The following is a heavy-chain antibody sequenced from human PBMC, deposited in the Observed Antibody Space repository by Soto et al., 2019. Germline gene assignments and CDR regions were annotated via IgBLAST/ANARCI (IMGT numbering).Heavy chain of an antibody. CDR3: AREGTTVTTSSSYYDYGMDV. CDR2: ISYDGSNK. CDR1: GFTFSSYA. V-gene: IGHV3-30-3*01. D-gene: IGHD4-17*01. Sequence: QVQLVESGGGVVQPGRSLRLSCAASGFTFSSYAMHWVRQAPGKGLEWVAVISYDGSNKYYADSVKGRFTISRDNSKNTLYLQMNSLRAEDTAVYYCAREGTTVTTSSSYYDYGMDVWGQGTTVTVSS. J-gene: IGHJ6*02.